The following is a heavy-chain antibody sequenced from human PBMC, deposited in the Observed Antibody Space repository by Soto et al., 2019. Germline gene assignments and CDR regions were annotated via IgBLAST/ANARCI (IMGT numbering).Heavy chain of an antibody. CDR2: ISSSSSYI. CDR3: ARDNGRYSSGWFDWFDP. D-gene: IGHD6-19*01. Sequence: EVQLVESGGGLVKPGGSLRLSCAASGFTFSSYSMNWVRQAPGKGLEWVSSISSSSSYIYYADSVKGRFTISRDNAKNSLYLQMNSLRAEDTAVYYCARDNGRYSSGWFDWFDPWGQGTLVTVSS. J-gene: IGHJ5*02. CDR1: GFTFSSYS. V-gene: IGHV3-21*01.